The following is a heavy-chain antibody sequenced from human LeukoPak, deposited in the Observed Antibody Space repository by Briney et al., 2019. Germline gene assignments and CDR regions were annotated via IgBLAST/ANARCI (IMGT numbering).Heavy chain of an antibody. J-gene: IGHJ6*03. CDR2: IIPIFGTA. D-gene: IGHD6-13*01. CDR1: GGTFSSYA. CDR3: AGDRGSSWPYYYYYYYMDV. Sequence: ASVKVSCKASGGTFSSYAISWVRQAPGQGLEWMGGIIPIFGTANYAQKFQGRVTITADESTSTAYMELSSLRSEDTAVYYCAGDRGSSWPYYYYYYYMDVWGKGTTVTVSS. V-gene: IGHV1-69*01.